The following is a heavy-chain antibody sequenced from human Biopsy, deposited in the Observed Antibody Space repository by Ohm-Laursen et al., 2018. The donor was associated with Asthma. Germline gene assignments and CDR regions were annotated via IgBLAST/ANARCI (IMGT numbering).Heavy chain of an antibody. J-gene: IGHJ1*01. V-gene: IGHV3-7*01. CDR2: IKHDGSEK. Sequence: SLRLSCAALRFTYEMHWVRQVPGKGLEWVANIKHDGSEKNHVDSLKGRFTISRDNAKNSLYLQMNSLRAEDTAVYYCARTFHFWSPYHAEHYQLWGQGTLVTVSS. CDR1: RFTYE. CDR3: ARTFHFWSPYHAEHYQL. D-gene: IGHD3-3*02.